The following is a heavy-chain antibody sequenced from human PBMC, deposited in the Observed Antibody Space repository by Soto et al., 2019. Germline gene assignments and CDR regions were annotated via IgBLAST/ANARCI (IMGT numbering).Heavy chain of an antibody. J-gene: IGHJ6*02. Sequence: SVKVSCKASGGTFSSYAISWVRQAPGQGLEWMGGIIPIFGTANYAQKLQGRGTITADKSTSTAYMELSSLRSEDTAVYYCARELHYGGDYYYYYYGMDVWGQGTTVTVSS. CDR1: GGTFSSYA. V-gene: IGHV1-69*06. D-gene: IGHD2-21*02. CDR2: IIPIFGTA. CDR3: ARELHYGGDYYYYYYGMDV.